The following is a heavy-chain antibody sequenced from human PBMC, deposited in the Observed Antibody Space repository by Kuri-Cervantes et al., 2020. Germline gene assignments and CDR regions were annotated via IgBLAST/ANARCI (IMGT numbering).Heavy chain of an antibody. V-gene: IGHV1-69*13. CDR3: ASGTLNYDYIWGSYRSNWFDP. J-gene: IGHJ5*02. CDR1: GGTFSSYA. D-gene: IGHD3-16*02. Sequence: SVKVSCKASGGTFSSYAISWVRQAPGQGLEWMGGIIPIFGTANYAQKFQGRVTITADESTSTAYMELSILRSEDTAVYYCASGTLNYDYIWGSYRSNWFDPWGQGTLVTVSS. CDR2: IIPIFGTA.